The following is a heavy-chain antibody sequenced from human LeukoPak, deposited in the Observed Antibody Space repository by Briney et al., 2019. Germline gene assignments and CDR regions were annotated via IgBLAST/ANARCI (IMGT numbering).Heavy chain of an antibody. Sequence: NPSETLSPTCAVSGGSLSNYYWSWIRQPPGKGLEWIGEINHGGSNKYNPSLKSRVTISVDMSKNQFSLELSSVTAADTAVYYCARGPASGSNFAWFDPWGQGTLVTVSS. D-gene: IGHD3-10*01. CDR3: ARGPASGSNFAWFDP. CDR1: GGSLSNYY. V-gene: IGHV4-34*01. CDR2: INHGGSN. J-gene: IGHJ5*02.